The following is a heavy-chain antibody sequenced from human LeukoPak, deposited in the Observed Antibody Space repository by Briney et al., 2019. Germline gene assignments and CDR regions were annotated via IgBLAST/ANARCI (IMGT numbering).Heavy chain of an antibody. CDR2: INGSGGST. CDR3: AKASGYDFWSGSYVDY. D-gene: IGHD3-3*01. CDR1: AFTFSSYA. Sequence: GGSLTLSCAASAFTFSSYAMSWVRQAPGQGLEWLSAINGSGGSTYYADSVKGRFTISRDNSKNTLYLQMNSLRAEDTAVYYCAKASGYDFWSGSYVDYWGQGTLVTVSS. J-gene: IGHJ4*02. V-gene: IGHV3-23*01.